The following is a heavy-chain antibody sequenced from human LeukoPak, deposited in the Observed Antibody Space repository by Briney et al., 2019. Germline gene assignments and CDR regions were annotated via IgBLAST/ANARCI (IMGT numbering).Heavy chain of an antibody. D-gene: IGHD6-19*01. CDR3: ARGYSSGWGYAFHI. Sequence: SETLSLTCTVSGGSISSDDFYWNWIRQPPGKGLQWYGNMYHTETACYKTSLKTRVTISIATTHCIFSLTAWSVTAPASAALYRARGYSSGWGYAFHIWGQGTMVSVSS. J-gene: IGHJ3*02. CDR2: MYHTETA. CDR1: GGSISSDDFY. V-gene: IGHV4-30-4*01.